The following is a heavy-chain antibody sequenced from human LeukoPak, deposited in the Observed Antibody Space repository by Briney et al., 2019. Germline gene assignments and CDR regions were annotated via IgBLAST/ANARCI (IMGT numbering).Heavy chain of an antibody. CDR3: ARAQTHCSSTSCYWCYFDY. D-gene: IGHD2-2*01. J-gene: IGHJ4*02. CDR1: GGSFSGYY. V-gene: IGHV4-34*01. Sequence: SETLSLTCAVYGGSFSGYYWSWIRQPPGKGLEWIGEINHSGSTNYNPSLKTRVTISVDPSTNQFSLRLSSVTAADTVVYYCARAQTHCSSTSCYWCYFDYWAQGTLVTVSS. CDR2: INHSGST.